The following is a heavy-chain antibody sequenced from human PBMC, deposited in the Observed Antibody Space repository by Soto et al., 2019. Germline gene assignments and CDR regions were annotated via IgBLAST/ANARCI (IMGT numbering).Heavy chain of an antibody. Sequence: SETLSLTCTVSGGSISSGGYYWSWIRQHPGKGLEWIGYIYYSGSTYYNPSLKSRVTISVDTSKNQFSLKLSSVTAADTAVYYCARVWGAIVGATNGWFDPWGQGTLVTVSS. J-gene: IGHJ5*02. CDR2: IYYSGST. V-gene: IGHV4-31*03. CDR1: GGSISSGGYY. CDR3: ARVWGAIVGATNGWFDP. D-gene: IGHD1-26*01.